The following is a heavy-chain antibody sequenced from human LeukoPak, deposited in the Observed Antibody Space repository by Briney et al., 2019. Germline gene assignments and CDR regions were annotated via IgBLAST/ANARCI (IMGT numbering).Heavy chain of an antibody. D-gene: IGHD3-3*01. V-gene: IGHV4-39*01. CDR3: ARQGSGGRAFDY. CDR2: IYYSGST. Sequence: KPSETLSLTCTVSGGSISSSSYYWCWIRQPPGKGLEWIGSIYYSGSTYYNPSLKSRVTISVDTSKNQFSLKLTSVTAADTAVYYCARQGSGGRAFDYWGQGALVTVSS. CDR1: GGSISSSSYY. J-gene: IGHJ4*02.